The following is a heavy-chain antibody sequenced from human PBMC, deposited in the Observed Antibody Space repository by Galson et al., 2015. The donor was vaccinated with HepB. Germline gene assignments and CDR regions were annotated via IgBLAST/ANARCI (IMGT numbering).Heavy chain of an antibody. CDR3: ARDFTMVRGVPFDY. CDR2: INTGNGNT. CDR1: GYTFTSYA. Sequence: SLKVSCKASGYTFTSYAMHWVRQAPGQRLEWMGWINTGNGNTKYSQKFQGRVTITRDTSASTAYMELSSLRSEDTAVYYCARDFTMVRGVPFDYWGQGTLVTVSS. V-gene: IGHV1-3*04. D-gene: IGHD3-10*01. J-gene: IGHJ4*02.